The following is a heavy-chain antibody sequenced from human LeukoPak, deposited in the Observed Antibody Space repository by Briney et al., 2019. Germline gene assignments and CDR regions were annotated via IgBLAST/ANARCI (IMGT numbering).Heavy chain of an antibody. CDR1: GGSISSYY. CDR3: ARGRWHNRYYYYYYMDV. Sequence: PSETLSLTCTVSGGSISSYYWSWIRQPPGKGLEWIGEINHSGSTNYNPSLKSRVTISVDTSKNQFSLKLSSVTAADTAVYYCARGRWHNRYYYYYYMDVWGKGTTVTVSS. CDR2: INHSGST. V-gene: IGHV4-34*01. D-gene: IGHD5-24*01. J-gene: IGHJ6*03.